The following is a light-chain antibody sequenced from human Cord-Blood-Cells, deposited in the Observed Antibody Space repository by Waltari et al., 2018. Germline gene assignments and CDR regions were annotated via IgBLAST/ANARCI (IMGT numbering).Light chain of an antibody. CDR3: AAWDDSLSGWV. Sequence: QSVLTQPPSASGTPGQRVTISCSGSSSNIGSNYVYWYQQLPGTAPQLLIYRNNQRPSGVPDRFSGSKSGTSASLPISGLRSEDEADYYCAAWDDSLSGWVFGGGTKLTVL. CDR2: RNN. J-gene: IGLJ3*02. CDR1: SSNIGSNY. V-gene: IGLV1-47*01.